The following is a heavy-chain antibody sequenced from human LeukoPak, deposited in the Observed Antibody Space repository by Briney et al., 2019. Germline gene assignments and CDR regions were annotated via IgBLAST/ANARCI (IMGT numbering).Heavy chain of an antibody. Sequence: SETLSLTCTVSGGSISRYYWSWIRQPPGKGLEWIGYIYYSGSTNYNPSLKSRVTISVDTSKNQFSLKLSSVTAADTAVYYCARMVVPAATVDYWGQGTLVTVSS. D-gene: IGHD2-2*01. J-gene: IGHJ4*02. V-gene: IGHV4-59*08. CDR3: ARMVVPAATVDY. CDR1: GGSISRYY. CDR2: IYYSGST.